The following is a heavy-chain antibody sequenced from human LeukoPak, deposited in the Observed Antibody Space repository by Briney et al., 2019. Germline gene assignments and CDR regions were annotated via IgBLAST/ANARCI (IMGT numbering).Heavy chain of an antibody. CDR3: AKDRGPAAMWQQFDP. CDR2: ISAYNGNT. Sequence: ASVKVSCKASGYTFTSYGISWVRQAPGQGLEWMGWISAYNGNTNYAQKLQGRVTMTTDTSTSTAYMELRSLRSDDTAVYYCAKDRGPAAMWQQFDPWGQGTLVTVSS. J-gene: IGHJ5*02. CDR1: GYTFTSYG. V-gene: IGHV1-18*01. D-gene: IGHD2-2*01.